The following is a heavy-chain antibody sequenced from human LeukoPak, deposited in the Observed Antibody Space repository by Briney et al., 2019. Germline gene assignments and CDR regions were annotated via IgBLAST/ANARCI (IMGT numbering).Heavy chain of an antibody. V-gene: IGHV3-11*05. D-gene: IGHD4-17*01. CDR2: ISTTSSFT. Sequence: GGSLRLSCAASGFTFSDYYMTWIRQAPGKGLEWISYISTTSSFTNYADSVKGRFTISRDNSKNSLYLQMNSLRVEDTALYYCAKGNGDFSHFYNGMDVWGRGTTVTVSS. CDR3: AKGNGDFSHFYNGMDV. CDR1: GFTFSDYY. J-gene: IGHJ6*02.